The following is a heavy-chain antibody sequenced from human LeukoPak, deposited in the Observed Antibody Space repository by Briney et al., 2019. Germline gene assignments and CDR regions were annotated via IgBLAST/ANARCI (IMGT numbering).Heavy chain of an antibody. J-gene: IGHJ4*02. Sequence: PGGSLRLSCAASGFTFSSYGMHWVRQAPGKGLEWVAFIRYDRSNKYYADSVKGRFTISRDNSKNTLYLQMNSLRAEVTAVYYCAKDPSARCSSTSCSPYYFVYWGQGTLVTVSS. V-gene: IGHV3-30*02. CDR3: AKDPSARCSSTSCSPYYFVY. CDR1: GFTFSSYG. CDR2: IRYDRSNK. D-gene: IGHD2-2*01.